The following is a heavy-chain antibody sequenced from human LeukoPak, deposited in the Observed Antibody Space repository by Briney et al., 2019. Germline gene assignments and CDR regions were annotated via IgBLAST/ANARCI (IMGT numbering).Heavy chain of an antibody. CDR1: GYTLTELS. V-gene: IGHV1-24*01. Sequence: ASVKVSCKVSGYTLTELSMHWVRQAPGKGLEWMRGFDPEDGETIYAQKFQGRVTMTEDTSTDTAYMELSSLRSEDTAVYYCATAPYIAAAASFDYWGQGTLVTVSS. CDR3: ATAPYIAAAASFDY. CDR2: FDPEDGET. D-gene: IGHD6-13*01. J-gene: IGHJ4*02.